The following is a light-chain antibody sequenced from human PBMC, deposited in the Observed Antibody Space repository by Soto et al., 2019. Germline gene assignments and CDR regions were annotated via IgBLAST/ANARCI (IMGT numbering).Light chain of an antibody. V-gene: IGLV2-14*01. CDR3: CSYTTSNTRQIV. CDR2: DVT. Sequence: QSALTQPAPGSGSPGQSITISRTGNSSDGVGYNYVSGYQQQPGKAPKFMIYDVTNRPSGVSNRFSGSKSGNTASLTISGLQAEDEADNYCCSYTTSNTRQIVFGTGTKVTVL. J-gene: IGLJ1*01. CDR1: SSDGVGYNY.